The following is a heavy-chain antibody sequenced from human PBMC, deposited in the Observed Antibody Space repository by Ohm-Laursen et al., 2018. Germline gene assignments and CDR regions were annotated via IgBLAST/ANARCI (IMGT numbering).Heavy chain of an antibody. CDR1: GGTFSSYA. D-gene: IGHD2-2*01. CDR3: ARVDGCSSTSCYDIDY. Sequence: VSSVKVSCKASGGTFSSYAISWVRQAPGQGLEWMGRIIPILGIANYAQKFQGRVTITADKSTSTAYMELSRLRSDDTAVYYCARVDGCSSTSCYDIDYWGQGTLVTVSS. J-gene: IGHJ4*02. V-gene: IGHV1-69*04. CDR2: IIPILGIA.